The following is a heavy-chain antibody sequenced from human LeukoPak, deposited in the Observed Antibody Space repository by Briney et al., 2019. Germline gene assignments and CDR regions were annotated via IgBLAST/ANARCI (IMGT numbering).Heavy chain of an antibody. CDR1: GFTFSSYG. CDR2: IRYDGSNK. Sequence: PGGSLRLSCAASGFTFSSYGMHWVRQAPGKGLEWVAFIRYDGSNKYYVGSVKGRFTISRDNSKNTLYLQMNSLRAEDTAVYYCARVYGRYYYDSSGYEQYYFDYWGQGTLVTVSS. D-gene: IGHD3-22*01. V-gene: IGHV3-30*02. CDR3: ARVYGRYYYDSSGYEQYYFDY. J-gene: IGHJ4*02.